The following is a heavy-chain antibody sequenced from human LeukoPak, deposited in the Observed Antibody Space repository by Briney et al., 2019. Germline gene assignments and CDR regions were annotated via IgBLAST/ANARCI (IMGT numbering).Heavy chain of an antibody. CDR1: GGSVSSYY. Sequence: PSETLSLTCTVSGGSVSSYYWSWIRQPPGKGLEWIAYNDYTGITKYNPSLRSRVTISVDTSTKQFSLKLSSVTAADTAVYYCARDVSYDGSGHYHGASDIWGQGTMVTVSS. D-gene: IGHD3-22*01. CDR3: ARDVSYDGSGHYHGASDI. V-gene: IGHV4-59*02. J-gene: IGHJ3*02. CDR2: NDYTGIT.